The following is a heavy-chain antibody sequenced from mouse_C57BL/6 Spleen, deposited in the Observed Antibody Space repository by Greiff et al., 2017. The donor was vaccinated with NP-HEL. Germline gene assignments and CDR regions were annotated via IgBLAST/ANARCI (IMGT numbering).Heavy chain of an antibody. V-gene: IGHV2-5*01. CDR3: AKTHYYDCSYFDY. CDR1: GFSLTSYG. CDR2: IWRGGST. Sequence: QVQLQQSGPGLVQPSQSLSITCTVSGFSLTSYGVHWVRQSPGKGLEWLGVIWRGGSTDYNAAFMSRLSITKDNSKRQVFFKMNSLQADDTAIYYGAKTHYYDCSYFDYWSERTTRTVSS. D-gene: IGHD2-4*01. J-gene: IGHJ2*01.